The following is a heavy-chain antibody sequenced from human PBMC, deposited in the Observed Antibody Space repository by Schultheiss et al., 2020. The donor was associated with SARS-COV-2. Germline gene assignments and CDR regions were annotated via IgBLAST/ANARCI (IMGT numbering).Heavy chain of an antibody. CDR1: GGSFSGYY. CDR3: ARAIAAAGIWFDP. J-gene: IGHJ5*02. Sequence: SETLSLTCAVYGGSFSGYYWSWIRQPPGKGLEWIGEINHSGTTNYNPSLKSRVTISVDTSKNQFSLKVSSVTAADTAVYYCARAIAAAGIWFDPWGQGTLVTVSS. D-gene: IGHD6-13*01. CDR2: INHSGTT. V-gene: IGHV4-34*01.